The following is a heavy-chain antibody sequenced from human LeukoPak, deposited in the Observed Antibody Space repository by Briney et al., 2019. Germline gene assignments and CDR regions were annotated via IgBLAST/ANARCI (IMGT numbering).Heavy chain of an antibody. V-gene: IGHV4-59*01. Sequence: SETLSLTCTVSGGSISSYYWSWIRQPPGKGLEWIGYIYYSGSTNYNPSLKSRVTISVDTSKNQFSLKLSSVTAADTAVYYCARDGYSYGHWFAPWGQGTLVTVSS. J-gene: IGHJ5*02. D-gene: IGHD5-18*01. CDR2: IYYSGST. CDR3: ARDGYSYGHWFAP. CDR1: GGSISSYY.